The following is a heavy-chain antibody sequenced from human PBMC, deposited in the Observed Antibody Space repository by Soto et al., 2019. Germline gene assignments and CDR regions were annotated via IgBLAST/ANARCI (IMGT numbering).Heavy chain of an antibody. V-gene: IGHV5-51*01. D-gene: IGHD2-15*01. Sequence: GESLKISCKGSGYSFTSYWIGWVRQMPGKGLEWMGIIYPGDSDTRYSPSFQGQVTISADKSISTAYLQWSSLKASDTAMYYCARGARPGGSCYFWFDYWGQGTLVTVSS. CDR3: ARGARPGGSCYFWFDY. J-gene: IGHJ4*02. CDR1: GYSFTSYW. CDR2: IYPGDSDT.